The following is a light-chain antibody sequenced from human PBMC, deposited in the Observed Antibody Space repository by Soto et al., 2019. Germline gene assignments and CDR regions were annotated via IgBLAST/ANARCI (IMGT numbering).Light chain of an antibody. Sequence: IVLTQSQGTLSLSPGERDTLSSRASQSVSSCYLAWYQQKPGHAPRLLIYGASSKATAIPDRFSGSWSGTDFTLTISRLEPEEFAVYYCQQYGSSPYTFGQGTKLEIK. V-gene: IGKV3-20*01. CDR1: QSVSSCY. CDR2: GAS. J-gene: IGKJ2*01. CDR3: QQYGSSPYT.